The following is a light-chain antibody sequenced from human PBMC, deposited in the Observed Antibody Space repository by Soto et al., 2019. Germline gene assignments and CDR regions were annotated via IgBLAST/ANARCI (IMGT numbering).Light chain of an antibody. CDR3: LRYDNLPHFT. J-gene: IGKJ3*01. CDR2: GAS. CDR1: QDIRKC. Sequence: DIQMTQSPSSLSASVGDRVTITCQASQDIRKCLSWYQQKPGKAPKLRIYGASYLERGVPSRFSGSEYVTVFTFTISRLQPEENPTYYCLRYDNLPHFTFDPANKVAIK. V-gene: IGKV1-33*01.